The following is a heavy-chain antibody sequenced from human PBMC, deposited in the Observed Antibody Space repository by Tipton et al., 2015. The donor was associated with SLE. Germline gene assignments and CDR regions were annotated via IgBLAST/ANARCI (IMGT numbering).Heavy chain of an antibody. CDR3: AKGAPLATVGEFDL. CDR1: GFTFSSYG. J-gene: IGHJ2*01. Sequence: SLRLSCAASGFTFSSYGMHWVRQAPGKGLEWVAFIRYDGSNKYYADSVKGRFTISRDNSKNTLYLQMNSLRAEDTAVYYCAKGAPLATVGEFDLWGRGTLVTVSS. CDR2: IRYDGSNK. V-gene: IGHV3-30*02. D-gene: IGHD4-17*01.